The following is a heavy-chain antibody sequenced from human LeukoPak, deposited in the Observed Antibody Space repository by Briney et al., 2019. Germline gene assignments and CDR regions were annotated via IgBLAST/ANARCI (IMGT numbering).Heavy chain of an antibody. D-gene: IGHD5-24*01. CDR2: IYYSGST. V-gene: IGHV4-39*07. CDR3: ARLRNSYFDY. J-gene: IGHJ4*02. Sequence: SETLSLTCNVSGASISNSTYYWGWIRQPPGKGLEWIGSIYYSGSTYCKPSLKSRPTISVDTSKNQFSLNLSSVTAADTAVYYCARLRNSYFDYWGQGTLVTVSS. CDR1: GASISNSTYY.